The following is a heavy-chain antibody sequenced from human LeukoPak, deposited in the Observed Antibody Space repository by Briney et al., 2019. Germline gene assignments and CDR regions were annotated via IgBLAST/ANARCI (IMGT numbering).Heavy chain of an antibody. J-gene: IGHJ5*02. CDR2: IYYSGST. D-gene: IGHD3-3*01. CDR1: GGSISSYY. Sequence: SETLSLTCTVSGGSISSYYWSWIRQPPGKGLELIGYIYYSGSTNYNPSLKSRVTISVDTSKNQFSLKLSSVTAADTAVYYCARAKYDFWSGYYTWWFDPWGQGTLVTVSS. V-gene: IGHV4-59*01. CDR3: ARAKYDFWSGYYTWWFDP.